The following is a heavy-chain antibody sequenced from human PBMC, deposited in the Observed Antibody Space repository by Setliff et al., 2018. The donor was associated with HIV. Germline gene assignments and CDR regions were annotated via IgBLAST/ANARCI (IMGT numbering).Heavy chain of an antibody. CDR1: GGSISSSNYY. Sequence: SENLSLTCTVSGGSISSSNYYWGWLRPPPGKGPEWVGNIYYSGITYYNPSLKSRVTISVDTSKNQFSLTLSSVTAADTAVYYCARRVSDSFGGNYFDYWGQGTRVTVSS. J-gene: IGHJ4*02. CDR3: ARRVSDSFGGNYFDY. V-gene: IGHV4-39*01. D-gene: IGHD3-3*01. CDR2: IYYSGIT.